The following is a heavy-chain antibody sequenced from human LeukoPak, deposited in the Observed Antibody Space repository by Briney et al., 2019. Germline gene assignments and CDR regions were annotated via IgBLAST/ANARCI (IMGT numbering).Heavy chain of an antibody. Sequence: PGGSLRLSCAASGFTFSNFAMTWVRQAPGKGLEWVSIIGGVSESFYYADSVKGRFTVSRDNSKDTLYLQINNLRDEDTAVYYCARRWLGDPYGMDVWGQGTTVSVSS. J-gene: IGHJ6*02. CDR1: GFTFSNFA. CDR2: IGGVSESF. V-gene: IGHV3-23*01. D-gene: IGHD3-10*01. CDR3: ARRWLGDPYGMDV.